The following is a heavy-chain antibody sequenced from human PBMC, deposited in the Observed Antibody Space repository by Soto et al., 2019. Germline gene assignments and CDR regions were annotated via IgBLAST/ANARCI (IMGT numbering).Heavy chain of an antibody. Sequence: QEQLVESGGGVVQPGRSLRLSCAASGFTFSSYAMHWVRQAPGKGLEWVAVISYDGSDKYHADSVMGRFTISRDNSKNTLNLQMNSLRADDTAVYYCAKALGELSPESYDYWGQGTLITVSS. D-gene: IGHD3-16*02. CDR2: ISYDGSDK. V-gene: IGHV3-30*18. CDR3: AKALGELSPESYDY. CDR1: GFTFSSYA. J-gene: IGHJ4*02.